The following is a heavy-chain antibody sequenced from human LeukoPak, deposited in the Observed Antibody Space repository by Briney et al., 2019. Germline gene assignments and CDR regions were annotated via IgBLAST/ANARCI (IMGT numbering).Heavy chain of an antibody. CDR2: IYHAGTT. CDR1: GASISSTNW. J-gene: IGHJ4*02. CDR3: MRTYCSSTSCHYFDY. D-gene: IGHD2-2*01. V-gene: IGHV4-4*02. Sequence: SGTLSLTCAVSGASISSTNWWSWARPPPGKGVEWIGEIYHAGTTNYNPSLESRVTISVDNSRNQFSLKLTSVTAADTAVYYCMRTYCSSTSCHYFDYWGQGTLVTVSS.